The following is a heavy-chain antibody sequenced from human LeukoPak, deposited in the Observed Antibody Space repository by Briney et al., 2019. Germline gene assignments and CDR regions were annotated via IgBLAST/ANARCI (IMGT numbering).Heavy chain of an antibody. CDR3: ARRGDYDTYFYYYMDV. D-gene: IGHD3-22*01. CDR2: IYYSGST. V-gene: IGHV4-59*01. Sequence: PSETLSPTCTVSGGSISSYYWSWIRQPPGKGLEWIGYIYYSGSTNYNPSLKSRVTISVDTSKNQFSLKLSSVTAADTAVYYCARRGDYDTYFYYYMDVWGKGTTVTVSS. CDR1: GGSISSYY. J-gene: IGHJ6*03.